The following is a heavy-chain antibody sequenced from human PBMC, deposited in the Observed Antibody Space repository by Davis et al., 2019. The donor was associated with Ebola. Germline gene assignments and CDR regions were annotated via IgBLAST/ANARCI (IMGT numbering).Heavy chain of an antibody. CDR2: INAGNGNT. D-gene: IGHD3-22*01. CDR1: GYTFTSYA. Sequence: AASVKVSCKASGYTFTSYAMHWVRQAPGQRLEWMGWINAGNGNTKYSQKFQGRVTITRDTSASTAYMELSSLRSEDTAVYYCASILEDYYDSSGFAYYYGMDVWGKGTTVTVSS. J-gene: IGHJ6*04. V-gene: IGHV1-3*01. CDR3: ASILEDYYDSSGFAYYYGMDV.